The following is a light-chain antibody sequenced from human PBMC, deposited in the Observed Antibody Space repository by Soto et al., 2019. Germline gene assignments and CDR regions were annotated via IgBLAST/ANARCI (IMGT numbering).Light chain of an antibody. J-gene: IGKJ5*01. CDR2: SAS. CDR1: QSLLHPPNNKNY. V-gene: IGKV4-1*01. CDR3: QQSYSTPYT. Sequence: DTVMTQSPDSLGVPLGERATINCTSSQSLLHPPNNKNYLAWYQQKPGKAPKXIIYSASSLQSGVPSRFVGSGSGTACTLTISSLQPEDVATYYCQQSYSTPYTFGQGTRLEIK.